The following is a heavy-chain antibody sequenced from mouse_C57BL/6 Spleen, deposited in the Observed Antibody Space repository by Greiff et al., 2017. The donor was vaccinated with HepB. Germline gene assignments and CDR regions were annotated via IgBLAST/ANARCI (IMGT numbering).Heavy chain of an antibody. CDR2: ISYDGSN. Sequence: VQLQQSGPGLVKPSQSLSLTCSVTGYSITSGYYWNWIRQFPGNKLEWMGYISYDGSNNYNPSLKNRISITRDTSKNQFFLKLNSVTTEDTATYYCARGLTGPYYFDYWGQGTTLTVTS. CDR1: GYSITSGYY. D-gene: IGHD4-1*01. CDR3: ARGLTGPYYFDY. V-gene: IGHV3-6*01. J-gene: IGHJ2*01.